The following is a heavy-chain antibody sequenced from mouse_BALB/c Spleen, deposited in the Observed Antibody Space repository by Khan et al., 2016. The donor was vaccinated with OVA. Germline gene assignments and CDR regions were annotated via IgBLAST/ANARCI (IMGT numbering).Heavy chain of an antibody. J-gene: IGHJ1*01. CDR1: GYTFTNYA. Sequence: QIQLVQSGPELKKPGETVKISCKASGYTFTNYAVNWVRQAPGKGFKWMGWIKTYTGEPTYADDFKGRVAFSLATSASAAYMQINNRTDECRATCYCARGHWYFDVWGAGTTVTVSS. CDR2: IKTYTGEP. V-gene: IGHV9-1*02. CDR3: ARGHWYFDV.